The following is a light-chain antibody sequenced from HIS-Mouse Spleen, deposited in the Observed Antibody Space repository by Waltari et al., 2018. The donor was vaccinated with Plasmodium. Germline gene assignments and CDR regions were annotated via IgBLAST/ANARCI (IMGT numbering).Light chain of an antibody. Sequence: SYELTQPPSVSVSPGQTARIPCPGDALPKKYAYWYQKKSVQAPVLVIYEDSKRPSGIPERFAVSSSGTMATLTISGAQVEDEADYYCYSTDSSGNHRVFGGGTKLTVL. CDR2: EDS. CDR3: YSTDSSGNHRV. J-gene: IGLJ3*02. CDR1: ALPKKY. V-gene: IGLV3-10*01.